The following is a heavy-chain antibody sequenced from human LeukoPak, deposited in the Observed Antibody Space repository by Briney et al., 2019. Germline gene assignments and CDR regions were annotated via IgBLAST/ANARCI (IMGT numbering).Heavy chain of an antibody. D-gene: IGHD3-10*01. CDR3: VRLWVRGVIGSDY. CDR2: IYTSGNT. V-gene: IGHV4-61*09. Sequence: PSQTLSLTCPVSGGSISSGSYYWIWTPHPAGKGLEGFRHIYTSGNTNYNLSLKSPVPISVDPAKHQFSLKHSPLTAADTAFFFCVRLWVRGVIGSDYWGQGTLVTLSS. J-gene: IGHJ4*02. CDR1: GGSISSGSYY.